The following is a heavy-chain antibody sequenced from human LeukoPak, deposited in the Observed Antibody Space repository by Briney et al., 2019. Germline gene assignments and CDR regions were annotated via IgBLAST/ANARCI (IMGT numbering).Heavy chain of an antibody. J-gene: IGHJ5*02. CDR3: ARVLAVAGSSILRS. CDR1: GFTFSSYW. V-gene: IGHV3-74*01. CDR2: ISSDGSST. D-gene: IGHD6-19*01. Sequence: PGGSLRLSCAASGFTFSSYWMHWVRQVPGKGLVWLSRISSDGSSTDYADSVKGRFTISRDNTKNTLYLQMNSLRVEDTAVCYCARVLAVAGSSILRSWGQGTPVTVSS.